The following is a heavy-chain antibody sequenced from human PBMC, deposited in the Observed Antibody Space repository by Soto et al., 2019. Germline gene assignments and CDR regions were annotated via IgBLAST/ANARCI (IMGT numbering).Heavy chain of an antibody. CDR3: AKDLGHGGRGAFDI. V-gene: IGHV3-30*18. J-gene: IGHJ3*02. CDR1: GFTFSSYG. D-gene: IGHD7-27*01. CDR2: ISYDGSNK. Sequence: QVQLVESGGGVVQPGRSLRLYCAASGFTFSSYGMHWVRQAPGKGLEWVALISYDGSNKYYADSVKGRFTISRDNSKNTLDLQMNSLRTEDTAVYYCAKDLGHGGRGAFDIWGQGTMVTVSS.